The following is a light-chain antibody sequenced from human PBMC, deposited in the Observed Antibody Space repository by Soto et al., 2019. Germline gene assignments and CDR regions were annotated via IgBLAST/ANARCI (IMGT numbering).Light chain of an antibody. CDR1: QSISNK. J-gene: IGKJ1*01. CDR3: QQYNNFFWS. CDR2: QAS. V-gene: IGKV1-5*03. Sequence: DIQMTQSPSTLSASVGDRVTITCRASQSISNKLAWYQQKPGKAPKLLIYQASSLESGVPSRISGSGSGAEFTLTISSLQPDDFTTYYCQQYNNFFWSFGQGTKVEIK.